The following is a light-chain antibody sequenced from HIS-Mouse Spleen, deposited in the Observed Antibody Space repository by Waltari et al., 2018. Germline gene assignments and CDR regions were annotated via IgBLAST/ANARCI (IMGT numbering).Light chain of an antibody. V-gene: IGLV1-40*01. CDR1: SSNIRAVYD. J-gene: IGLJ3*02. Sequence: QSVLTQPPSVSGAPGQRVTISCPGRSSNIRAVYDFPWYQQLPGTAPKLLIYGNSNRPSGVPDRFSGSKSGTSASLAITGLQAEDEADYYCQSYDSSLSGWVFGGGTKLTVL. CDR3: QSYDSSLSGWV. CDR2: GNS.